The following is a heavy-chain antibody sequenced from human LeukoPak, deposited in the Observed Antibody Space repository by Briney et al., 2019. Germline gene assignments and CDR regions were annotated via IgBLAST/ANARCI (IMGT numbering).Heavy chain of an antibody. J-gene: IGHJ4*02. Sequence: SETLSLTCTVSGGSISSSSYYWGWIRQPPGTGLEWIGSIYYSGSTYYNPSLKSRVTISVDTSKNQFSLKLSSVTAADTAVYYCASLYSSGWSYSQPFDYWGQGTLVTVSS. CDR3: ASLYSSGWSYSQPFDY. CDR2: IYYSGST. V-gene: IGHV4-39*01. CDR1: GGSISSSSYY. D-gene: IGHD6-19*01.